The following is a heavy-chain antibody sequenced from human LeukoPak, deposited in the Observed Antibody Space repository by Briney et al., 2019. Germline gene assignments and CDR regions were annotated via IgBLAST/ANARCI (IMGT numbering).Heavy chain of an antibody. J-gene: IGHJ4*02. CDR3: AGGYVFDY. Sequence: SETLSLTCTVSGGSISSSSYYWGWIRQPPGKGLEWIGSIYYSGSTYYNPSLKSRVTISVDTAKNQFSLKLSSVTAADTAVYYCAGGYVFDYWGQGTLVTVSS. CDR2: IYYSGST. V-gene: IGHV4-39*07. D-gene: IGHD3-22*01. CDR1: GGSISSSSYY.